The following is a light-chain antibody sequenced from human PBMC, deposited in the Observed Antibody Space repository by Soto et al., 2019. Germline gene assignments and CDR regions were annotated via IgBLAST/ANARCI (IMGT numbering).Light chain of an antibody. CDR3: SSYATTPHVL. CDR2: EVN. V-gene: IGLV2-14*01. Sequence: QSALTQPASVSGSPGQSITISCTGTSSDVGAYNYVSWYQQHPGKAPQLMIYEVNNRPSGVSNRFPGSKSGNTASLTISGLQAEDEADYYCSSYATTPHVLFGGGTKLTVL. CDR1: SSDVGAYNY. J-gene: IGLJ2*01.